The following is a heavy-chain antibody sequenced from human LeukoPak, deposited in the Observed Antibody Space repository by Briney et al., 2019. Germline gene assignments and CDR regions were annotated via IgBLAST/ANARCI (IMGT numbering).Heavy chain of an antibody. V-gene: IGHV4-59*01. D-gene: IGHD3-3*01. Sequence: NASETLSLTCTVSGGSISSYYWSWIRQPPGKGLEWIGYIYYSGSTNYNPSLKSRVTISVDTSKNQFSLKLSSVTAADTAVYYCARVLLSNYDFWSGYSNWFDPWGQGTLVTVSS. CDR3: ARVLLSNYDFWSGYSNWFDP. CDR1: GGSISSYY. CDR2: IYYSGST. J-gene: IGHJ5*02.